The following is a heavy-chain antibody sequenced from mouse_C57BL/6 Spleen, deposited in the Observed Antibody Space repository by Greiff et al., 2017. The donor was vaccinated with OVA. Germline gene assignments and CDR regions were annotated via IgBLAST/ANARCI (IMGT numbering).Heavy chain of an antibody. CDR1: GYTFTSYW. CDR2: IDPSDSYT. J-gene: IGHJ2*01. V-gene: IGHV1-69*01. Sequence: QVQLQQPGAELVMPGASVKLSCKASGYTFTSYWMHWVKQRPGQGLEWIGEIDPSDSYTNYNQKFKGKSTLTVDKSSSTAYMQLSSLTSEDSAVYYCARSGTGDYWGQGTTLTVSS. CDR3: ARSGTGDY. D-gene: IGHD4-1*01.